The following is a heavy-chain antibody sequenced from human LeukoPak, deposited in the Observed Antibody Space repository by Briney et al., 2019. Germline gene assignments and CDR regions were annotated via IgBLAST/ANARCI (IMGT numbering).Heavy chain of an antibody. J-gene: IGHJ4*02. CDR2: INSDGSST. CDR3: AKRLRFGDHFDY. CDR1: GFTFSSYW. Sequence: GGSLRLSCAASGFTFSSYWMHWVRQAPGKGLVWVSRINSDGSSTSYADSVKGRFTISRDNAKNTLYLQMNSLRAEDTAVYYCAKRLRFGDHFDYWGQGTLVTVSS. V-gene: IGHV3-74*01. D-gene: IGHD3-10*01.